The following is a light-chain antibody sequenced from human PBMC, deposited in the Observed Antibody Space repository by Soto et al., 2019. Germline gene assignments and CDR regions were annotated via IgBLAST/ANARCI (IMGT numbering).Light chain of an antibody. J-gene: IGLJ2*01. CDR2: DVS. Sequence: QSALTQPRSVSGSPGQSVTISCTGTSSDVGGYNYFSWYQQHPGKAPKLMIYDVSKRPSGVPDRFSGSKSGNTASLTISGLQAEDGADYYCCSYAGSYVVFGGGAQLTVL. V-gene: IGLV2-11*01. CDR3: CSYAGSYVV. CDR1: SSDVGGYNY.